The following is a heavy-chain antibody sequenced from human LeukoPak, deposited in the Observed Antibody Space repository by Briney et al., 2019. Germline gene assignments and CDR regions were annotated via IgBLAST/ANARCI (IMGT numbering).Heavy chain of an antibody. CDR1: GFTFSDYY. J-gene: IGHJ5*02. CDR3: ARRIVVVTANWFDP. D-gene: IGHD2-21*02. Sequence: GGSLRLSCAASGFTFSDYYMSWIRRAPGKGLEWVSYISSSGSTIYYADSVKGRFTISRDNARNSLYLQMNSLRAEDTAVYYCARRIVVVTANWFDPWGQGTLVTVSS. V-gene: IGHV3-11*01. CDR2: ISSSGSTI.